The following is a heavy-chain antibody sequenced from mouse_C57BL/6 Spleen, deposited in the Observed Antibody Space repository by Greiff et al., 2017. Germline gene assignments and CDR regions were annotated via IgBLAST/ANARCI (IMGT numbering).Heavy chain of an antibody. CDR1: GFTFTDYY. J-gene: IGHJ2*01. Sequence: EVMLVESGGGLVQPGGSLSLSCAASGFTFTDYYMSWVRQPPGKALEWLGFIRNKANGYTTEYSASVKGRFPISRDTSQSILYLQMNALRAEDSATYYCARGSSPYYFDYWGQGTTLTVSS. CDR3: ARGSSPYYFDY. V-gene: IGHV7-3*01. D-gene: IGHD1-1*01. CDR2: IRNKANGYTT.